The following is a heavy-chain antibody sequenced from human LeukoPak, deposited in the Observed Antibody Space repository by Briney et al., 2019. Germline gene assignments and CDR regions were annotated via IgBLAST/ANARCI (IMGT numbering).Heavy chain of an antibody. D-gene: IGHD6-19*01. Sequence: ASVKVSCKASGYTFTSYYMHWVRQAPGQGLEWMGIINPSGGSTSYAQKFQGRVTMTRDTSISTAHMELSRLRSDDTAVYYCARVPVAGTRFDYWGQGTLVTVSS. J-gene: IGHJ4*02. CDR2: INPSGGST. CDR3: ARVPVAGTRFDY. CDR1: GYTFTSYY. V-gene: IGHV1-46*01.